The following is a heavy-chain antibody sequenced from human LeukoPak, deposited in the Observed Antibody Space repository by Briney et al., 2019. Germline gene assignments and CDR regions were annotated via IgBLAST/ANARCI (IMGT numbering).Heavy chain of an antibody. V-gene: IGHV4-38-2*02. Sequence: PSETLSLTCTVSGYSISSGYYWGWIRQPPGKGLEWIGSIYHSGSTYYNPSLKSRVTISVDTSKNQFSLKLSSVTAADTAVYYCARNDLGIYSGYDSGQYYYYYYMDVWGKGTTVTVSS. CDR2: IYHSGST. CDR3: ARNDLGIYSGYDSGQYYYYYYMDV. CDR1: GYSISSGYY. D-gene: IGHD5-12*01. J-gene: IGHJ6*03.